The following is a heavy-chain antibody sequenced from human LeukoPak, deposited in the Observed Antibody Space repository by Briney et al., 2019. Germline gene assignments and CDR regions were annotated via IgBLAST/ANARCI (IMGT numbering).Heavy chain of an antibody. CDR3: ATGWAGVSSGWFFDY. Sequence: ASVKVSCKVSGYTLTELSMHWVRQAPGKGLEWMGGFDPEDGETIYAQKFQGRVTMTEGTSTDTAYMELSSLRSEDTAVYYCATGWAGVSSGWFFDYWGQGTLVTVSS. V-gene: IGHV1-24*01. D-gene: IGHD6-19*01. J-gene: IGHJ4*02. CDR2: FDPEDGET. CDR1: GYTLTELS.